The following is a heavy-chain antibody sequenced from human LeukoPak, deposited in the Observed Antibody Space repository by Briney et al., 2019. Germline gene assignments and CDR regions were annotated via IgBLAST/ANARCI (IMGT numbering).Heavy chain of an antibody. Sequence: ASVKVSCKASGYTFTSSYMHCVRQAPGQGLEWMGIINPSGGSTSYAQKFQGRVTMTRDTSTSTVYMELSSLRSEDTAVYYCARDRDYGDCKDPGFDYWGQGTLVTVSS. J-gene: IGHJ4*02. CDR3: ARDRDYGDCKDPGFDY. V-gene: IGHV1-46*01. D-gene: IGHD4-17*01. CDR2: INPSGGST. CDR1: GYTFTSSY.